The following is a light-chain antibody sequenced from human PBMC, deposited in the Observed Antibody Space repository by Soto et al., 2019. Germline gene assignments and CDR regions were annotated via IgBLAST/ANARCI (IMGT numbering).Light chain of an antibody. CDR1: SNDIGGYNY. Sequence: QSALTQPASVSGSPGQSITISCTGTSNDIGGYNYVSWYQQHPGEAPKLLIFEVSDRPSGVSNRFSGSKSGNTASLTVSGLQAEDEADYFCVSFAGGTYVFGTGTKLTVL. V-gene: IGLV2-14*01. CDR2: EVS. CDR3: VSFAGGTYV. J-gene: IGLJ1*01.